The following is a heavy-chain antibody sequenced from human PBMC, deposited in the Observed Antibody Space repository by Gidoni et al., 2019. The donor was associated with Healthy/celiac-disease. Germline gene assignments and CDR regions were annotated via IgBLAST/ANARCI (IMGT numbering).Heavy chain of an antibody. CDR2: ISSSSSYI. Sequence: EVQLVESGGGLVKPGGSLRLSCPAYGFTFSSYSMNWVRQARGKGLEWVSSISSSSSYIYYADSVKGRFTISRDNAKNSLYLQMNSLRAEDTAVYYCARDREVATIFGLNWFDPWGQGTLVTVSS. CDR1: GFTFSSYS. J-gene: IGHJ5*02. V-gene: IGHV3-21*01. CDR3: ARDREVATIFGLNWFDP. D-gene: IGHD5-12*01.